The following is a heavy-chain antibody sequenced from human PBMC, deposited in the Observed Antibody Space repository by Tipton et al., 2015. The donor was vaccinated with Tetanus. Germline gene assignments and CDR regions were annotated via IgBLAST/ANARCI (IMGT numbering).Heavy chain of an antibody. Sequence: SLRLSCAASGFTFSAYWMTWVRQAPGKGLEWVANIKHDGSENYYVDSVKGRFTISRDNAKNSLYLQMNSLRDEDTAVYFCACHRHSNWFDYWGQGTLVTVSS. J-gene: IGHJ4*02. V-gene: IGHV3-7*01. CDR1: GFTFSAYW. D-gene: IGHD6-13*01. CDR3: ACHRHSNWFDY. CDR2: IKHDGSEN.